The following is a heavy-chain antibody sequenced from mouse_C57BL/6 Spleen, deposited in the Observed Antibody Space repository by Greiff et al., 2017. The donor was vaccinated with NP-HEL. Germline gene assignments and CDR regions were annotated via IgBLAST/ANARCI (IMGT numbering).Heavy chain of an antibody. D-gene: IGHD6-1*01. J-gene: IGHJ4*01. CDR1: GYTFTSYW. CDR3: AQRELLNYAMDY. Sequence: QVQLQQPGAELVKPGASVKLSCKASGYTFTSYWMHWVKQRPGQGLEWIGMIHPNSGSTNYNEKFKSKATLTVDKSSSTAYMQLSSLTSEDSAVYYCAQRELLNYAMDYWGQGTSVTVSS. CDR2: IHPNSGST. V-gene: IGHV1-64*01.